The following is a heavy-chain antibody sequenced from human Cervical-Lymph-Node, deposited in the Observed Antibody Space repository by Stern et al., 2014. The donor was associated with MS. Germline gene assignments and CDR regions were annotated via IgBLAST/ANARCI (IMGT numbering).Heavy chain of an antibody. J-gene: IGHJ4*02. V-gene: IGHV3-15*01. Sequence: EVQLVESGGGLVKPGGSLRLSCAASGFTFTNAWMSWVRQAPGKGLEWVGRIKTKADAETTDYAAPVKGRFTISRDDSKNILYLEMNSLKIEDTAVYFCTTDYGPMRQTNSFVVPQIRDYWGQGTLVTISS. CDR2: IKTKADAETT. D-gene: IGHD2-8*01. CDR1: GFTFTNAW. CDR3: TTDYGPMRQTNSFVVPQIRDY.